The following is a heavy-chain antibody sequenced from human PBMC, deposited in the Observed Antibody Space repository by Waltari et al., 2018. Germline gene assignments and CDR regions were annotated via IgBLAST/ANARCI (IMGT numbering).Heavy chain of an antibody. CDR3: ARAHLPDAYTYYYMDV. V-gene: IGHV4-34*02. CDR2: IDHSGNT. J-gene: IGHJ6*03. Sequence: QGQLQQWGAGLLKPSETLSLTCAVYGGSFSGYYWSWLRQSPGKGLEWIGEIDHSGNTYYHPSLKSRVTISVDTSEKQFSLKLNSVTAADTGVFYCARAHLPDAYTYYYMDVWGKGTPVTVSS. D-gene: IGHD3-16*01. CDR1: GGSFSGYY.